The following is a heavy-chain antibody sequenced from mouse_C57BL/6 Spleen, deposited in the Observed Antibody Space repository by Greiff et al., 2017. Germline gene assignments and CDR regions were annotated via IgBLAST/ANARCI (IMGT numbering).Heavy chain of an antibody. Sequence: QVQLQQSGPELVKPGASVKISCKASGYAFSSSWMNWVKQRPGKGLEWIGRIYPGDGDTNYNGKFKGKATLTADKSSSTAYMQLSSLTSEDSAVXFCARYDGYYRFDYWGQGTTLTVSS. D-gene: IGHD2-3*01. CDR1: GYAFSSSW. CDR3: ARYDGYYRFDY. V-gene: IGHV1-82*01. CDR2: IYPGDGDT. J-gene: IGHJ2*01.